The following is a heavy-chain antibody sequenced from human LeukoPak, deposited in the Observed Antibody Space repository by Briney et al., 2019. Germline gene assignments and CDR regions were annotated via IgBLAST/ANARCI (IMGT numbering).Heavy chain of an antibody. CDR1: GYTFTSYA. D-gene: IGHD1-26*01. J-gene: IGHJ4*02. CDR3: AGNSGSSPAYDY. Sequence: ASVKVSCKASGYTFTSYAMHWVRQAPGQRLEWMGWINAGNGNTKYSQKFQGRVTITRDTSASTAYMELSSLRSEDTAVYYCAGNSGSSPAYDYWGQGTLVTVSS. V-gene: IGHV1-3*01. CDR2: INAGNGNT.